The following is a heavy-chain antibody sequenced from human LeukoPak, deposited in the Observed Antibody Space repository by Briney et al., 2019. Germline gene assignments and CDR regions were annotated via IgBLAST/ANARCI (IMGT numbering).Heavy chain of an antibody. J-gene: IGHJ4*02. V-gene: IGHV5-51*01. CDR2: IYPGDSDT. D-gene: IGHD1-26*01. Sequence: GESLQSSSKAAGCVFTNHWIGWVRRMPGKGREWMGVIYPGDSDTRYSPSFQGQVTISAHKSISTAYLQWSSLKASDTAMYYCARLYIGSFDDWGQGTLVTVSS. CDR1: GCVFTNHW. CDR3: ARLYIGSFDD.